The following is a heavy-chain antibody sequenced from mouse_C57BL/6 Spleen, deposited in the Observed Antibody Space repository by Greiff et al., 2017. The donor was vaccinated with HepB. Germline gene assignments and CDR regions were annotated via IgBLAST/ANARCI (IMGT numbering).Heavy chain of an antibody. D-gene: IGHD1-1*01. Sequence: EVKLMESGEGLVKPGGSLKLSCAASGFTFSSYAMSWVRQTPEKRLEWVAYISSGGDYIYYADTVKGRFTISRDNDRNTLYLQMSRLKSEDTAMYYCTREGPTTVVEGAMDYWGQGTSVTVSS. CDR1: GFTFSSYA. CDR2: ISSGGDYI. CDR3: TREGPTTVVEGAMDY. V-gene: IGHV5-9-1*02. J-gene: IGHJ4*01.